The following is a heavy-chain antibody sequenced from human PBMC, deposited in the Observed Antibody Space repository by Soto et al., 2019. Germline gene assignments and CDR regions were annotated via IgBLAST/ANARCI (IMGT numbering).Heavy chain of an antibody. J-gene: IGHJ4*02. CDR3: ARRGPGTYFDY. Sequence: GGSLRLSCAASGFTFSDHYMDWVRQAPGKGLEWVGRSKNKADSYTTEYAASVKGRFTISRDGSKNSLYLQMNSLRAEDTAVYYCARRGPGTYFDYWGQGTLVTVSS. V-gene: IGHV3-72*01. CDR2: SKNKADSYTT. CDR1: GFTFSDHY. D-gene: IGHD6-13*01.